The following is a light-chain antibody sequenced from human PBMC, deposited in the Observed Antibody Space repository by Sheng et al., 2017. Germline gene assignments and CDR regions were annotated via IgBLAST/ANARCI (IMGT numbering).Light chain of an antibody. V-gene: IGLV3-1*01. CDR2: QNT. Sequence: SYDLTQPPSVSVSPGQTAIITCSRDDLNNKYIFPVSAEVRPVPCVGHHQNTKRPSGIPERFSGSNSADTATLTISGAQAMDEADYYCQAWGRSIDYVFGTGTKLSVL. CDR3: QAWGRSIDYV. J-gene: IGLJ1*01. CDR1: DLNNKY.